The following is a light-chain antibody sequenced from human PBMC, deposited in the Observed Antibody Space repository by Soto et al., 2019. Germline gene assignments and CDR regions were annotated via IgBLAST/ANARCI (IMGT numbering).Light chain of an antibody. J-gene: IGKJ4*01. Sequence: ELVLTQSPYTLSLSPGERATLSCRASQSVRCNYLAWYQQKPGQAPRFLIYDASSRATGIPDRFSGSGSGSDFTLPIRILEPEDFAVYYCQQYGSTPLPFGEGTKVESK. CDR3: QQYGSTPLP. V-gene: IGKV3-20*01. CDR1: QSVRCNY. CDR2: DAS.